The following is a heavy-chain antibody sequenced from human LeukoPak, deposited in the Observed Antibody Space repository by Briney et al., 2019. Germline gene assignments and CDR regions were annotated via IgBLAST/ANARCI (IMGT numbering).Heavy chain of an antibody. CDR2: INHSGST. V-gene: IGHV4-34*01. CDR1: GGSFSGYY. J-gene: IGHJ4*02. CDR3: ARGGYCSSTSCYSEEFDY. Sequence: SETLSLTCAVYGGSFSGYYWSWIRRPPGKGLGWIGEINHSGSTNYNPSLKSRVTISVDTSKNQFSLKLSSVTAADTAVYYCARGGYCSSTSCYSEEFDYWGQGTLVTVSS. D-gene: IGHD2-2*01.